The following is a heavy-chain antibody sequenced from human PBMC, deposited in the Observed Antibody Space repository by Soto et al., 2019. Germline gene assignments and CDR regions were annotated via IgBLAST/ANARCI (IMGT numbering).Heavy chain of an antibody. Sequence: LSLTCTVSGGSVSSGSYYWSWIRQPPGKGLEWIGYIYYSGSTNYNPSLKSRVTISVDTSKNQFSLKLSSVTAADTAVYYCARIIAARFDYWGQGTLVTVSS. D-gene: IGHD6-6*01. J-gene: IGHJ4*02. V-gene: IGHV4-61*01. CDR2: IYYSGST. CDR1: GGSVSSGSYY. CDR3: ARIIAARFDY.